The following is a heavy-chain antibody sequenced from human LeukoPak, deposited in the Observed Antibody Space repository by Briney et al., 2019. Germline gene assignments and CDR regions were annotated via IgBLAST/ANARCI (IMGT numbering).Heavy chain of an antibody. J-gene: IGHJ4*02. V-gene: IGHV3-30-3*01. CDR2: ISGDGTNK. CDR1: GFFFSSYC. Sequence: PGGSLRLSCEASGFFFSSYCMHWVRQAPGKGLEGLAVISGDGTNKYYAESVKGRFTISRDNSKTTVLVQLNSLRVEDTAVYYCARCRENDFWSGSPVDHWGQGTLVTVSS. CDR3: ARCRENDFWSGSPVDH. D-gene: IGHD3-3*01.